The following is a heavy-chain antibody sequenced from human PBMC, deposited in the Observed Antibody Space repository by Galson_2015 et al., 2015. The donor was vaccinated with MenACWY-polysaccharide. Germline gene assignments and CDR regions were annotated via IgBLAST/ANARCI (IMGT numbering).Heavy chain of an antibody. CDR3: AKGWTTMTT. D-gene: IGHD4-17*01. CDR1: GFTFSSYA. Sequence: SLRLSCAASGFTFSSYAMSWVRQAPGKGLDWVSSISGSGTSTHYADSVKGRFTISRDNSKNTLYLQMNSLRGEDTAVFYCAKGWTTMTTGGRGTLVTVSS. J-gene: IGHJ4*02. V-gene: IGHV3-23*01. CDR2: ISGSGTST.